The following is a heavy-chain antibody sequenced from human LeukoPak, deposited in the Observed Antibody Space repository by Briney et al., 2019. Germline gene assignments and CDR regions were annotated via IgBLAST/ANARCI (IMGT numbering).Heavy chain of an antibody. V-gene: IGHV4-31*03. CDR2: IYYSGTT. J-gene: IGHJ6*02. D-gene: IGHD1-1*01. CDR1: GGSISSGDYY. CDR3: ARDVWNDGRYGMDV. Sequence: SQTLSLTCTVSGGSISSGDYYWSWIRQHPGKGLEWIGYIYYSGTTYYNPSLKSRVTISLDTSKNQFSLKLSSVTAADTAVYYCARDVWNDGRYGMDVWGQGTTVTVSS.